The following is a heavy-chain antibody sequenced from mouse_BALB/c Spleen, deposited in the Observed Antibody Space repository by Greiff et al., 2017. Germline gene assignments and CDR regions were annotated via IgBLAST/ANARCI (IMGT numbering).Heavy chain of an antibody. Sequence: EVQLQQSGPELVKPGASVKISCKASGYTFTDYNMHWVKQSHGKSLEWIGYIYPYNGGTGYNQKFKSKATLTVDNSSSTAYMELRSLTSEDSAVYYCARGLWDDWYFDVWGAGTTVTVSS. J-gene: IGHJ1*01. CDR2: IYPYNGGT. CDR3: ARGLWDDWYFDV. CDR1: GYTFTDYN. V-gene: IGHV1S29*02. D-gene: IGHD4-1*01.